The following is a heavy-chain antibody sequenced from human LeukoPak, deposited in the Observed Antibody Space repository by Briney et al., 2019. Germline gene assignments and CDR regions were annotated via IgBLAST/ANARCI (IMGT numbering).Heavy chain of an antibody. Sequence: GESLKISCAASGFTFDDYGMSWVRQAPGKGLEWVSGINWNGGSTGYADSVKGRFTISRDNAKNSLYLQMNSLRAEDTALYYCARELSPYCGGDCYSGGKDYWGQGTLVTVSS. CDR3: ARELSPYCGGDCYSGGKDY. J-gene: IGHJ4*02. V-gene: IGHV3-20*04. D-gene: IGHD2-21*02. CDR2: INWNGGST. CDR1: GFTFDDYG.